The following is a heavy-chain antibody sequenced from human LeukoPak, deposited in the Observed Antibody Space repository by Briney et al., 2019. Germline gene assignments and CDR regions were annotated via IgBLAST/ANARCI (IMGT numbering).Heavy chain of an antibody. J-gene: IGHJ5*02. CDR3: ARGTITTVRGPAREGVRFGP. Sequence: PSETLSLTCAVYGGSFSGYYWSWIRQPPGKGLEWIGEVKHSGSTDYNPSLKSRVTISLDTSMNQFSLTLSSVTAADTAVYYCARGTITTVRGPAREGVRFGPWGQGTLVTVSS. D-gene: IGHD3-10*01. CDR2: VKHSGST. CDR1: GGSFSGYY. V-gene: IGHV4-34*01.